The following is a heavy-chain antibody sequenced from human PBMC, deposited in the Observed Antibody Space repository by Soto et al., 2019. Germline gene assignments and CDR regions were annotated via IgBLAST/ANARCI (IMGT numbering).Heavy chain of an antibody. D-gene: IGHD1-26*01. Sequence: GCSVKLSCAASGFTFSSYAMSWVRQAPGKGLEWVSAISGSCGSTYYADSVKGRFTISRDNSKNTLYLQMNSLRAEDTPVNYYANLVIVGGEAFDIWGKGTMVSVSS. V-gene: IGHV3-23*01. CDR1: GFTFSSYA. J-gene: IGHJ3*02. CDR3: ANLVIVGGEAFDI. CDR2: ISGSCGST.